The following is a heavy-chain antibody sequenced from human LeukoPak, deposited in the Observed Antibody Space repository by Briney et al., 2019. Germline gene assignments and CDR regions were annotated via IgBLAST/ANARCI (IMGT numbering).Heavy chain of an antibody. CDR3: AREVAFGDRDY. CDR1: GFTFSSYE. V-gene: IGHV3-48*03. J-gene: IGHJ4*02. D-gene: IGHD4-17*01. CDR2: ISSSGSSI. Sequence: GGSLRLSCAASGFTFSSYEMNWVRQAPGKGLEWVSYISSSGSSIYYADSVKGRFTISRDNAKNSLYLQMNSLRAEDTAVYYCAREVAFGDRDYWGQGTLVTVSS.